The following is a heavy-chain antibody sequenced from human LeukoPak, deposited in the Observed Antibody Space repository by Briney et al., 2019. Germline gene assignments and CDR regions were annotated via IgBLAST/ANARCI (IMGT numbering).Heavy chain of an antibody. CDR3: AKVPPRAAAGKEAPKYGMDV. CDR2: INPSGGST. V-gene: IGHV1-46*01. J-gene: IGHJ6*02. Sequence: ASVKVSCKASGYTFTSYYIHWVRQAPGQGLEWMGIINPSGGSTSYAQEFQGRVTMTGDTSTSTVYMEVSSLRSEDTAVYYCAKVPPRAAAGKEAPKYGMDVWGQGTTVTVSS. D-gene: IGHD6-13*01. CDR1: GYTFTSYY.